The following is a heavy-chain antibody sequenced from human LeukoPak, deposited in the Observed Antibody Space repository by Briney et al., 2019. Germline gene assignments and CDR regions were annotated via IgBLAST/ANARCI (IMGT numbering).Heavy chain of an antibody. CDR3: ARAPIVVVITTGYYFDC. J-gene: IGHJ4*02. Sequence: SETLSLACAVYGGSFSGYYWSWIRQPPGKGLEWIGEINHSGSTNYNPSLKSRVTISVDTSKNQFSLKLSSVTAADTAVYYCARAPIVVVITTGYYFDCWGQGTLVTVSS. V-gene: IGHV4-34*01. CDR2: INHSGST. CDR1: GGSFSGYY. D-gene: IGHD3-22*01.